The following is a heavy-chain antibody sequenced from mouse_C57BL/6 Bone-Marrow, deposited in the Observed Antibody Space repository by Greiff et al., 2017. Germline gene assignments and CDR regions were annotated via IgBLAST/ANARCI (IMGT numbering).Heavy chain of an antibody. CDR3: AREGSSYPWFAY. D-gene: IGHD1-1*01. CDR2: INYDGSST. V-gene: IGHV5-16*01. J-gene: IGHJ3*01. Sequence: EVHLVESEGGLVQPGSSMKLSCTASGFTFSDYYMAWVRQVPEKGLEWVANINYDGSSTYYLDSLKSRFIISRDNAKNILYLQMSSLKSEDTATYYCAREGSSYPWFAYWGQGTLVTVSA. CDR1: GFTFSDYY.